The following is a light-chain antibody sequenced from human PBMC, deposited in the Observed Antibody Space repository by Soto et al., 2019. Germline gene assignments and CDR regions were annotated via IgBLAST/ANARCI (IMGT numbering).Light chain of an antibody. CDR3: SPYTSSTTEV. V-gene: IGLV2-14*01. J-gene: IGLJ1*01. Sequence: QSVLTQPASVSGSPGQSITISCTGTSSDVGGYNYVSWYQQHPGKAPKLMIYDVSSRPSGVSNRFSGSKSGNTASLTISGLQAEDEADYYCSPYTSSTTEVFGTGTKVTV. CDR2: DVS. CDR1: SSDVGGYNY.